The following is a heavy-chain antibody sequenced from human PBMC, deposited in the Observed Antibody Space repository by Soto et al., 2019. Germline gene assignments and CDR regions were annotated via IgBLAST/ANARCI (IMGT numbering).Heavy chain of an antibody. CDR3: ARRDYYDSGGYYYENWFDP. J-gene: IGHJ5*02. CDR2: IYYSGST. Sequence: QLQLQESGPGLVKPSETLSLTCTVSGGSISSSSYYWGWIRQPPGKGLEWIGSIYYSGSTYYNPSLKSRVTISVDTSKNQFSLKLSSVTAADTAVYYCARRDYYDSGGYYYENWFDPWGQGTLVTVSS. CDR1: GGSISSSSYY. D-gene: IGHD3-22*01. V-gene: IGHV4-39*01.